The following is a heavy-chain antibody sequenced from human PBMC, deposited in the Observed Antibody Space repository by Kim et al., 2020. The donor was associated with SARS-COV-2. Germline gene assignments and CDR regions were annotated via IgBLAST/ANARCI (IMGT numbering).Heavy chain of an antibody. D-gene: IGHD6-13*01. CDR1: VFTFSNYW. CDR2: IKYDGSED. J-gene: IGHJ4*02. V-gene: IGHV3-7*01. Sequence: GGSLRLSCAASVFTFSNYWMTWVRQTPGRGLEWVASIKYDGSEDYCVDSVKGRFTISRDNAKNSLYLQMNSLKAEDTALYYCVTLQRHNSWSHWGQGTLVTVS. CDR3: VTLQRHNSWSH.